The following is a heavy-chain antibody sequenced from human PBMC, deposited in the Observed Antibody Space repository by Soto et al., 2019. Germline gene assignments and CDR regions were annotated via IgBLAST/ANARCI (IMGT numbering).Heavy chain of an antibody. J-gene: IGHJ6*02. CDR3: SPLSVSLSGPYGIHV. D-gene: IGHD2-15*01. Sequence: SETLSLTCSVSGYSVTSSDYYWAWIRQPPGKGLEWIGSMFYSGPTYYNPSLKSRVTLSVDTSKNQFSVRLNSVTAADTAVYYCSPLSVSLSGPYGIHVRGQGTTVTVSS. CDR1: GYSVTSSDYY. V-gene: IGHV4-39*01. CDR2: MFYSGPT.